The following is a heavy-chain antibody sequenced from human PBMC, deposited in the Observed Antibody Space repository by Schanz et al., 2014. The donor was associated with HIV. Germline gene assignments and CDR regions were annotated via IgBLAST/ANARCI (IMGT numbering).Heavy chain of an antibody. Sequence: QVQLVESGGGVVQPGRSLRLSCAASGFTFSSYGMHWVRQAPGKGLEWVSVISYDGSNKYYADSVKGRFTISRDNAKNSLYLQMNSLRFADTAVYYCVRGDTVFEYWGQGTLVTVS. CDR2: ISYDGSNK. D-gene: IGHD5-18*01. CDR1: GFTFSSYG. J-gene: IGHJ4*02. V-gene: IGHV3-30*03. CDR3: VRGDTVFEY.